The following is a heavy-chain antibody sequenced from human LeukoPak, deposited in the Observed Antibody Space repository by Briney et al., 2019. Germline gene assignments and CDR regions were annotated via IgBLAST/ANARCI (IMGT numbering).Heavy chain of an antibody. V-gene: IGHV4-34*01. CDR3: ARLSVAGTRWFDP. CDR2: INHSGST. CDR1: GGSFSGYY. Sequence: SETLSLTCAVYGGSFSGYYWSWIRRPPGKGLEWIGEINHSGSTNYNPSLKSRVTISVDISKNQFSLELSSVTAADTAVYYCARLSVAGTRWFDPWGQGTLVTVSS. J-gene: IGHJ5*02. D-gene: IGHD6-19*01.